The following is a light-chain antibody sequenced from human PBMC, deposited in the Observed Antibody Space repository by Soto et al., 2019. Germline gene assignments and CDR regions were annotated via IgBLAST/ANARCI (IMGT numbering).Light chain of an antibody. J-gene: IGKJ4*01. V-gene: IGKV3-11*01. CDR2: DSS. CDR3: QQRYNWPPLT. Sequence: EVVLTQSPATLSLSPGERATLSCRASQSLSTYLAWYQQKPGQAPRLLIYDSSNRSTGIPARFSGSGSGTDFTLTISSLEPEDFAVYYCQQRYNWPPLTFGGGTKVDIK. CDR1: QSLSTY.